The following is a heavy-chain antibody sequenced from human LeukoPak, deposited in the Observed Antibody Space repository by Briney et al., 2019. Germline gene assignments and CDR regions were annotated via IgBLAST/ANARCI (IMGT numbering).Heavy chain of an antibody. J-gene: IGHJ4*02. CDR2: MNPNSGNT. V-gene: IGHV1-8*01. Sequence: ASVKVSCKASGYTFTSYDINWVRQAPGQGLEWMGWMNPNSGNTGYAQKFQGRVTMTRNTSISTAYMELSSLRSEDTAVYYCARAPWGSGSYDDYWGQGTLVTVSS. CDR1: GYTFTSYD. D-gene: IGHD1-26*01. CDR3: ARAPWGSGSYDDY.